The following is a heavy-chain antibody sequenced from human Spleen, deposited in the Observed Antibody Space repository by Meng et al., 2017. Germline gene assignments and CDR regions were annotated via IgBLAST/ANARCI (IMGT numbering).Heavy chain of an antibody. CDR2: INHSGST. Sequence: QVQPQQWGAGLLKAAETLSRTCAGYGGSFSGYYWSWIRQPPGKGLEWIGEINHSGSTNYNPSLKSRVTISVDTSKNQFSLKLSSVTAADTAVYYCARGYSRGKYFQHWGQGTLVTVSS. J-gene: IGHJ1*01. CDR3: ARGYSRGKYFQH. D-gene: IGHD6-13*01. CDR1: GGSFSGYY. V-gene: IGHV4-34*01.